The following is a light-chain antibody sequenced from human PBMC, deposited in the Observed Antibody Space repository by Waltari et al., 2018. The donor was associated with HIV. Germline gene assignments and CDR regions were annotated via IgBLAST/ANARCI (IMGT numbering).Light chain of an antibody. CDR1: QSIGNN. CDR2: GAS. CDR3: QESYIIPLT. Sequence: DIQMTQSPSSLSASVGDRVTITCRASQSIGNNLNWYQQRAGRAPKLLIYGASSLQNLVPSRFSGSRSGTDFTLTISSLQPEDFATYYCQESYIIPLTFGGGTKVEIK. V-gene: IGKV1-39*01. J-gene: IGKJ4*01.